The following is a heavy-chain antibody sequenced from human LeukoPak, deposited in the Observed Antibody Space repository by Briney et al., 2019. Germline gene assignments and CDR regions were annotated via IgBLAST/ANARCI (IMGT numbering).Heavy chain of an antibody. CDR2: IYYSGST. V-gene: IGHV4-59*01. Sequence: SETLSLTCIVSGGSISSYYWSWIRQPPGKGLEWIGYIYYSGSTNYNPSLKSRVTISVDTSKNQFSLKLSSVTAADTAVYYCVRASTSSSGYLRYYFDYWRQGTLVTVSS. CDR1: GGSISSYY. CDR3: VRASTSSSGYLRYYFDY. J-gene: IGHJ4*02. D-gene: IGHD6-19*01.